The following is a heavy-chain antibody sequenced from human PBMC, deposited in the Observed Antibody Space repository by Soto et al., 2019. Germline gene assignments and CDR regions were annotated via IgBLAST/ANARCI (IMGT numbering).Heavy chain of an antibody. V-gene: IGHV4-34*01. CDR1: GGSFSGYY. Sequence: QVQLQQWGAGLLKPSETLSLTCAVYGGSFSGYYWSWIRQPPGKGLEWIGEINHSGSTNYNPSLKSRVTISVDTSKNQFSLKLSSVTAAATAVYYCARGIPRFGGWYNYWGQGTLVTVSS. CDR2: INHSGST. CDR3: ARGIPRFGGWYNY. D-gene: IGHD6-19*01. J-gene: IGHJ4*02.